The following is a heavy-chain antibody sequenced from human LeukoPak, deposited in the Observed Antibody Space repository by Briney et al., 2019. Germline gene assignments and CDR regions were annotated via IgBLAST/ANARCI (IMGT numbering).Heavy chain of an antibody. CDR2: IYAGDSDT. Sequence: GESLKISCKGSEYSFTNYWIGWVRQMPGKGLEWMGIIYAGDSDTRYSPSFQGQVTISADKSITTAYLQWSSLKASDTAMYYCARLSRGTYGHVGLDYWGQGTLVTVSS. V-gene: IGHV5-51*01. J-gene: IGHJ4*02. CDR1: EYSFTNYW. CDR3: ARLSRGTYGHVGLDY. D-gene: IGHD1-14*01.